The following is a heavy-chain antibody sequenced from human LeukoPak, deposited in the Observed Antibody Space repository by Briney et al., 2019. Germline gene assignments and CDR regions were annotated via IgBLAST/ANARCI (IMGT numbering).Heavy chain of an antibody. J-gene: IGHJ4*02. V-gene: IGHV4-61*01. Sequence: TSETLSLTCDVSGVSISTCCYYWSWIQQPPGKGLEWIGYKYYSGSTRYNSSLRSRLTISLDTSKNQFSLRLTSVTAADTAVYYCARGRSYGFDLDSWGPGTLVTVSS. CDR1: GVSISTCCYY. D-gene: IGHD5-18*01. CDR3: ARGRSYGFDLDS. CDR2: KYYSGST.